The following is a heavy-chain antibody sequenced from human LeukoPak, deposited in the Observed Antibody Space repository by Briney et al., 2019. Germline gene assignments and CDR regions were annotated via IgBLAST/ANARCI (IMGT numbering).Heavy chain of an antibody. V-gene: IGHV3-64*01. CDR2: ISGTGDST. Sequence: GGSLRLSCVASGFTFSRYAVFWVRQAPGKGLDYVSAISGTGDSTYYANSVKGRFTISRDNSKNTLYLQMGSLRAEDMVVYYCVRGFLGTAYFDYWGQGTLVTVSS. D-gene: IGHD7-27*01. CDR1: GFTFSRYA. CDR3: VRGFLGTAYFDY. J-gene: IGHJ4*02.